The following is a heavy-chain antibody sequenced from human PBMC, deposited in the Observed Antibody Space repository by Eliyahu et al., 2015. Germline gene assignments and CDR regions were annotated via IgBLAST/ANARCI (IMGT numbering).Heavy chain of an antibody. CDR3: AKGGPRTWGHYYDSSGYYYGIDY. J-gene: IGHJ4*02. Sequence: EVQLVESGGGLVQPGRSLRLSCAASGFTFDDYAMHWVRQAPGKGLEWVSGISWNSGSIGYADSVKGRFTISRDNAKNSLYLQMNSLRAEDTALYYCAKGGPRTWGHYYDSSGYYYGIDYWGQGTLVTVSS. CDR2: ISWNSGSI. D-gene: IGHD3-22*01. CDR1: GFTFDDYA. V-gene: IGHV3-9*01.